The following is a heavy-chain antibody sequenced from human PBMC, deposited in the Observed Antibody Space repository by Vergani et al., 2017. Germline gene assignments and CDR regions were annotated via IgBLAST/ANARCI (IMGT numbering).Heavy chain of an antibody. CDR3: VGGSSSTFDF. D-gene: IGHD6-6*01. J-gene: IGHJ4*02. Sequence: QVQLVQSGAEVRKPGASVKVSCKASGYTFIHYDISGVRQASGQGLEWMGWMSRNSGNTGYAQKFQVRITMTRDTSISTAIMEMSSLTSDDSAVYYCVGGSSSTFDFWGQGTLVTVSS. CDR2: MSRNSGNT. CDR1: GYTFIHYD. V-gene: IGHV1-8*01.